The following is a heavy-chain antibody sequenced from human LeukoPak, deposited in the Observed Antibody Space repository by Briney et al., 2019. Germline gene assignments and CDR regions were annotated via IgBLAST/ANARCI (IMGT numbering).Heavy chain of an antibody. CDR1: GFSFSSHS. CDR2: IGSIIGTI. V-gene: IGHV3-48*04. D-gene: IGHD5-12*01. Sequence: GSLRLSCAASGFSFSSHSINWVRQAPGKGLEWVSYIGSIIGTIYYADSVKGRFTISRDNAKNSVYLQMNSLRAEDTAVYYCARLYSGYDSGTDYWGQGTLVTVSS. J-gene: IGHJ4*02. CDR3: ARLYSGYDSGTDY.